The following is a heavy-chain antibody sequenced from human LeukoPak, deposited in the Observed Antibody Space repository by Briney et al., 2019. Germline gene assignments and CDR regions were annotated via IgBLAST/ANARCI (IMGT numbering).Heavy chain of an antibody. CDR1: GFDFSSNW. D-gene: IGHD3-3*01. Sequence: GGSLRLSCAASGFDFSSNWMHWVRHAPGQGLVWVSRIKGDGISTNYADSVKGRFTISRDIAKNTLYLQMNSLRAEDTGVYYCAKDHYWSIDYWGRGTLVAVSS. V-gene: IGHV3-74*01. J-gene: IGHJ4*02. CDR3: AKDHYWSIDY. CDR2: IKGDGIST.